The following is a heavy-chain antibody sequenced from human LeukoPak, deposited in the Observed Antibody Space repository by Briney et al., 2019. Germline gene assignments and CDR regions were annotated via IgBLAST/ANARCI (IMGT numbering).Heavy chain of an antibody. CDR1: GYTFTDYY. CDR2: MNPNSGNT. V-gene: IGHV1-8*02. CDR3: ARAGGYCGRISCPYYFDY. J-gene: IGHJ4*02. D-gene: IGHD2-15*01. Sequence: ASVKVSCKASGYTFTDYYINWVRQAPGQGLEWMGWMNPNSGNTGYAQKFQGRVTMTRNTSISTAYMELSSLRSEDTAVYYCARAGGYCGRISCPYYFDYWGQGSLVAVSS.